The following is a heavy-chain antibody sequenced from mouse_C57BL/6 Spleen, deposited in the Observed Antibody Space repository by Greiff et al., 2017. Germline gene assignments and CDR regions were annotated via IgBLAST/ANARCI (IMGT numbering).Heavy chain of an antibody. V-gene: IGHV1-82*01. CDR1: GYAFSSSW. CDR2: IYPGDGDT. J-gene: IGHJ2*01. CDR3: AGDDYDGGAFDY. Sequence: QVQLQQSGPALVKPGASVKISCKASGYAFSSSWMNWVKQRPGKGLEWIGRIYPGDGDTNYNGKFKGKATLTADKSSSTAYMQLSGQTSEDSAVYFYAGDDYDGGAFDYWGQGTTLTVSS. D-gene: IGHD2-4*01.